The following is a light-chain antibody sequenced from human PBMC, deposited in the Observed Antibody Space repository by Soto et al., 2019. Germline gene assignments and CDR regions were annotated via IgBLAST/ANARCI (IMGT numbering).Light chain of an antibody. J-gene: IGLJ2*01. V-gene: IGLV2-14*01. CDR2: DVS. CDR3: GSYTSSSTVV. CDR1: SSDVGGYNY. Sequence: QSVLTQPASVSGSPGQSITISCTGTSSDVGGYNYVSWYQQHPGKAPKVMIYDVSNRPSGVSNRFSGSKSGNTAFLTISGLQAEDEADYYCGSYTSSSTVVFGGVTKLTVL.